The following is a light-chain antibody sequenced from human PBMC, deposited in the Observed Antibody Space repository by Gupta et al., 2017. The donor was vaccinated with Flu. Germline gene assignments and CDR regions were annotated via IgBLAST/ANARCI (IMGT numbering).Light chain of an antibody. CDR1: QSVISDY. V-gene: IGKV3-20*01. CDR2: AAS. J-gene: IGKJ4*01. CDR3: QHEDYSPIT. Sequence: EIVLTQAPGTLSLSPGERATLSCRASQSVISDYLAWYQQKSGQPPRLLIYAASHRATGIPDRFSGGGSGTDFTLTISRLEPEDCAVYYCQHEDYSPITFGRGTKVDIK.